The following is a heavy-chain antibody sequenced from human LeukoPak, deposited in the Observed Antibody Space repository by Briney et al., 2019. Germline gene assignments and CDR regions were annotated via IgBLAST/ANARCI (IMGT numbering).Heavy chain of an antibody. CDR2: ISDSGGST. CDR1: GFTFSNYA. J-gene: IGHJ4*02. CDR3: AKDIGRDSGFFDS. V-gene: IGHV3-23*01. Sequence: GGSPRLSCVASGFTFSNYAMNWVRQVPGKGPEWVSRISDSGGSTYYADSVKGCFTISRDNSKNTVYLQMTSLRAEDTAIYYCAKDIGRDSGFFDSWGQGAPIIVSS.